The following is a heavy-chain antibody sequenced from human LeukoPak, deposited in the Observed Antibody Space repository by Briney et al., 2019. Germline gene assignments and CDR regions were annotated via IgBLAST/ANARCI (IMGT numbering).Heavy chain of an antibody. CDR2: IIPIFGTA. D-gene: IGHD3-3*01. CDR3: AREPPSTIFGVVSRAFDI. V-gene: IGHV1-69*13. CDR1: GGTFSSYA. J-gene: IGHJ3*02. Sequence: SVKVSCKASGGTFSSYAISWVRQAPGQGLEWMGGIIPIFGTANYAQKFQGRVTITADESTSTAYMELSSLRSEDTAVYYCAREPPSTIFGVVSRAFDIWGQGTMVTVSS.